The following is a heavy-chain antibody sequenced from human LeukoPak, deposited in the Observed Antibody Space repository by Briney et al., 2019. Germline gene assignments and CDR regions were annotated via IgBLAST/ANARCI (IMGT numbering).Heavy chain of an antibody. Sequence: GASVKVSCKASGYTFTGYYMHWVRQAPGQGLEWMGWINPNGGGTNYAQKFQGRVTMTRDTSISTAYMELSRLRSDDTAVYYCARDLEEGGFWSGYYPPTNRFDPWGQGTLVTVSS. CDR2: INPNGGGT. D-gene: IGHD3-3*01. V-gene: IGHV1-2*02. J-gene: IGHJ5*02. CDR1: GYTFTGYY. CDR3: ARDLEEGGFWSGYYPPTNRFDP.